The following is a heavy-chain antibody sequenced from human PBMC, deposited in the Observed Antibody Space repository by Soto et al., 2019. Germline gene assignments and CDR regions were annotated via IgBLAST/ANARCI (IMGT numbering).Heavy chain of an antibody. D-gene: IGHD3-3*01. V-gene: IGHV3-30*18. CDR2: ISHDGSIK. CDR3: AKELAFGDFWRGLEY. Sequence: QVQLVESGGGVVQPGRSLRLSCAASGFSFSSYAMHWVRQAPCKGLEWVAVISHDGSIKNFADFVEGRFLVFRDNSNNNLFLQMESLKPDDSAVYYCAKELAFGDFWRGLEYWGQGALVTVAS. CDR1: GFSFSSYA. J-gene: IGHJ4*02.